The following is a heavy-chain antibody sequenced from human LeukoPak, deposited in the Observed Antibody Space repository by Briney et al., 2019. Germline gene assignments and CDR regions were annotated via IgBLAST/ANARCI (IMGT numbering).Heavy chain of an antibody. CDR1: GFTFSSYG. Sequence: PGGSLRLSCAASGFTFSSYGMHWVRQAPGKGLEWVAFIRYDGSNKYYADSVKGRFTISRDDSKNTLYLQMNSLRAEDTAVYYCAMGVGAPEDLAVAADFDYWGQGTLVTVSS. J-gene: IGHJ4*02. CDR3: AMGVGAPEDLAVAADFDY. D-gene: IGHD6-19*01. CDR2: IRYDGSNK. V-gene: IGHV3-30*02.